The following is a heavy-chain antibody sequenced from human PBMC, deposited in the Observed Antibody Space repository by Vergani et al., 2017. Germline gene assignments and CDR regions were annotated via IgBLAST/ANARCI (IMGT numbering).Heavy chain of an antibody. CDR1: GYNFTDFY. D-gene: IGHD3-10*01. CDR3: ARGTYGSGSYRLDY. V-gene: IGHV1-2*02. CDR2: INPNSGGT. J-gene: IGHJ4*02. Sequence: QVQLVQSGAEVKKPGASVKVSCKTSGYNFTDFYVHWVRQAPGQGLEWLGWINPNSGGTNYAETFQGRVTMTRDTSISTAYVELSRLRSDDTAVYYCARGTYGSGSYRLDYWGQGTLVTVSS.